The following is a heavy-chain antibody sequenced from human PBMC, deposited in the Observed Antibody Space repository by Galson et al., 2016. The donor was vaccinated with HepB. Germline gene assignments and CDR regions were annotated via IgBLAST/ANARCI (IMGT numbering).Heavy chain of an antibody. CDR2: SRNEANSYTT. J-gene: IGHJ4*02. CDR3: ARGQDDFWSAWVY. V-gene: IGHV3-72*01. D-gene: IGHD3-3*01. Sequence: SLRLSCAASGFTFSSYWMNWIRQAPGKGLEWVGRSRNEANSYTTDYAASVKGRFSISRDDSENSLYLQMNSLKTEDTAVYYCARGQDDFWSAWVYWGQGTLVTVSS. CDR1: GFTFSSYW.